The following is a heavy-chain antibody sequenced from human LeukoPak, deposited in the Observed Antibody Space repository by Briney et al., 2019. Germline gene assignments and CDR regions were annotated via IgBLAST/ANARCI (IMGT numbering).Heavy chain of an antibody. V-gene: IGHV3-9*01. Sequence: PAGSLTLSCAASGLTLDAYAMHWVRPAPGKGLEWVSGISWNSGSIGYADSVKGRFTISRDNAKNSLYLQMNSLRAEDTALYYCAKSTGLAVAGTPFDYWGQGTLVTVSS. CDR2: ISWNSGSI. D-gene: IGHD6-19*01. J-gene: IGHJ4*02. CDR1: GLTLDAYA. CDR3: AKSTGLAVAGTPFDY.